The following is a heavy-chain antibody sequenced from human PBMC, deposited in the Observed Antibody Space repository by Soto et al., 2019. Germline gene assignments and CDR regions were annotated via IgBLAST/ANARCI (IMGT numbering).Heavy chain of an antibody. CDR3: ARSQGSSTSLEIYYYYYYGMDV. D-gene: IGHD2-2*01. Sequence: QVQLVQSGAEVKKPGSSVKVSCKASGGTFGSYDISWVRQAPGEGLEWMGGIIPIPGTANYAQKFQGRVTIAADESTSTAYMELSSLRSEDTAVYYCARSQGSSTSLEIYYYYYYGMDVWGQGTTVTVSS. J-gene: IGHJ6*02. CDR1: GGTFGSYD. V-gene: IGHV1-69*01. CDR2: IIPIPGTA.